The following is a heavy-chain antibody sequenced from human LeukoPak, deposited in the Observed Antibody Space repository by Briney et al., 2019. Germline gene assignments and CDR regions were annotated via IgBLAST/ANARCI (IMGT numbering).Heavy chain of an antibody. J-gene: IGHJ4*02. CDR1: GGSISTYY. Sequence: SETLSLTCTLAGGSISTYYWSWIRQPPGKGLEWIGYIYHSGSTNYNPSLKSRVTISVDTSKNQSSLKLSSVTAADTAVYYCARGGGYASPIGYWGQGALVTVSS. CDR2: IYHSGST. CDR3: ARGGGYASPIGY. V-gene: IGHV4-59*01. D-gene: IGHD5-12*01.